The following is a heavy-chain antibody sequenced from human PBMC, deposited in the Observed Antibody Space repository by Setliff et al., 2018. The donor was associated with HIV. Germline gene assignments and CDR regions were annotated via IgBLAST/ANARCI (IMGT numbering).Heavy chain of an antibody. CDR3: ARDGAYYYDSSGYYHYYFDY. V-gene: IGHV3-21*01. J-gene: IGHJ4*02. Sequence: GGSLRLSCAASGFTFSSYSMSWVRQAPGKGLEWVSYISSTSSYIYYADSVKGRVTISRDNAKNSRYLQMNSLRAEDTAVYYCARDGAYYYDSSGYYHYYFDYWGQGTLVTVSS. CDR2: ISSTSSYI. D-gene: IGHD3-22*01. CDR1: GFTFSSYS.